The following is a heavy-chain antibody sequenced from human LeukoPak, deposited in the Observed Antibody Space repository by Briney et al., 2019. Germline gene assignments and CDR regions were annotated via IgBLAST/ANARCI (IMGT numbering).Heavy chain of an antibody. D-gene: IGHD6-19*01. CDR2: ISGSGGST. CDR1: GFTFSSYA. Sequence: GGSLRLSCAASGFTFSSYAMSWVRQAPGKGLEWVSAISGSGGSTYYADSVKGRFTISRDNSKNTLYLQMNSLRAEDTAVYYCAKFGDSSGFSVYFDYWDQGTLVTVSS. CDR3: AKFGDSSGFSVYFDY. J-gene: IGHJ4*02. V-gene: IGHV3-23*01.